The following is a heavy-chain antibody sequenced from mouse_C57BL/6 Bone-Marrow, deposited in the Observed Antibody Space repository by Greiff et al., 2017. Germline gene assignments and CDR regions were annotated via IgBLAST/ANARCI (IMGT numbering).Heavy chain of an antibody. D-gene: IGHD2-1*01. CDR2: ISSGGSYT. J-gene: IGHJ4*01. V-gene: IGHV5-6*01. CDR3: ARSTIYYYAMDY. CDR1: GFTFSSYG. Sequence: EVQVVESGGDLVKPGGSLKLSCAASGFTFSSYGMSWVRQTPDKRLAWVATISSGGSYTYYPDSVKGRFTISRDNAKNTLYLQMSSLKSEDTAMYYCARSTIYYYAMDYWGQGTSVTVSS.